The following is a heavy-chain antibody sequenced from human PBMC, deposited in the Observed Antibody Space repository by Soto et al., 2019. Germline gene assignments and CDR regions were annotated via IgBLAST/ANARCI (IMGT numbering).Heavy chain of an antibody. CDR3: AKDIVKYTYGACDY. CDR1: GFSFNTYG. CDR2: ISYDGSNQ. Sequence: ALRRSCAASGFSFNTYGMYWVRQAPGKGLEWVAAISYDGSNQYHADSVKGRFTISRDNSKSTLYLQMNSLRVEDTAVYYCAKDIVKYTYGACDYWGQGALVPVSS. V-gene: IGHV3-30*18. J-gene: IGHJ4*02. D-gene: IGHD5-18*01.